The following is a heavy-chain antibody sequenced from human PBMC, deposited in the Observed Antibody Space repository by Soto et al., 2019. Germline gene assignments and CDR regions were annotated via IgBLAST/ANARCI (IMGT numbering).Heavy chain of an antibody. J-gene: IGHJ5*02. CDR1: GFSLSTTGTC. D-gene: IGHD3-10*01. CDR2: IDWDNNK. Sequence: ASGPTLVNPTQTLTLTCTFSGFSLSTTGTCVTWIRQPPGKALEWLALIDWDNNKYYSTSLKTRLTISEDTSKNQVVLTMTNMDPVDTATYYCARIPHYSDPHYMASWGQGTLVTVSS. V-gene: IGHV2-70*01. CDR3: ARIPHYSDPHYMAS.